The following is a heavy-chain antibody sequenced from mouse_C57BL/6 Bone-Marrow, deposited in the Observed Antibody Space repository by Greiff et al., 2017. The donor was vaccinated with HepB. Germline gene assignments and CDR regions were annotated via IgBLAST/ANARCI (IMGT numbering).Heavy chain of an antibody. D-gene: IGHD2-3*01. J-gene: IGHJ2*01. V-gene: IGHV3-6*01. CDR1: GYSITSGYY. Sequence: DVQLQEPGPGLVKPSQSLSLTCSVTGYSITSGYYWNWIRQFPGNKLEWMGYISYDGSNNYNPSLKNRITITRDTSKNQFFLKLNSVTTEDTATYFCASGLYDGYFLYYFGYWGQGTTLTVAS. CDR3: ASGLYDGYFLYYFGY. CDR2: ISYDGSN.